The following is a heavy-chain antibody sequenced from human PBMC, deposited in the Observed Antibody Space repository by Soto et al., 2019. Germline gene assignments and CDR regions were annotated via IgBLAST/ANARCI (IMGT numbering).Heavy chain of an antibody. Sequence: ASVKVSCKASGYTVTGYAIHWVRQAPGQRLEWMGWINGGNGDTKYSQKFQGRVTITRDTSASTAYMELTSLGSEDTALYHCARGYCSSTSCQYYFDYWGQGTPVTVSS. D-gene: IGHD2-2*01. CDR2: INGGNGDT. J-gene: IGHJ4*02. CDR1: GYTVTGYA. V-gene: IGHV1-3*01. CDR3: ARGYCSSTSCQYYFDY.